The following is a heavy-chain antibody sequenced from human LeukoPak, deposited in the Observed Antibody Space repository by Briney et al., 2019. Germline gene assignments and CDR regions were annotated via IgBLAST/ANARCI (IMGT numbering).Heavy chain of an antibody. Sequence: GGSLRLSCAASGFTFSSYLMHWVRQAPGKGLVWVARINTDGSSASYADSVKGRFTISRDNVKNTLLLQMNSLTAEDTAIYSCIRHYDYWGQGTLVTVSS. CDR2: INTDGSSA. D-gene: IGHD1-26*01. CDR3: IRHYDY. J-gene: IGHJ4*02. V-gene: IGHV3-74*01. CDR1: GFTFSSYL.